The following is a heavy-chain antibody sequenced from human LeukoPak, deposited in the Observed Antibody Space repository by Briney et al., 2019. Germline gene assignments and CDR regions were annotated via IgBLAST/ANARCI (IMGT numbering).Heavy chain of an antibody. Sequence: SETLSLTCAVSGYSISSGYYWGWIRQPPGKGLEWIGSIYHSGSTYYNPSLKSRVTISVDTSKNQFSLKLSSVTAADTAVYYCARQYCSGGSCYLVNYWGQETLVTVSS. V-gene: IGHV4-38-2*01. D-gene: IGHD2-15*01. CDR3: ARQYCSGGSCYLVNY. CDR1: GYSISSGYY. CDR2: IYHSGST. J-gene: IGHJ4*02.